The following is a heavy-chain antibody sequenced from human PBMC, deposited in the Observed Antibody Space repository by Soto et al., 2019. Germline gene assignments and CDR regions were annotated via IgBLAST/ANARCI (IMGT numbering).Heavy chain of an antibody. CDR3: ERHYPIGSNWNYFDY. D-gene: IGHD1-1*01. Sequence: SETLSLTCTVSDGSISSYYWGWIRQPPGKGLEWIGYIFYTGSTTYNPSLKSRVTISVDTSKNHFSLKLSSVTAADTAVYYCERHYPIGSNWNYFDYWGQGTLVTVSS. CDR1: DGSISSYY. J-gene: IGHJ4*02. CDR2: IFYTGST. V-gene: IGHV4-59*08.